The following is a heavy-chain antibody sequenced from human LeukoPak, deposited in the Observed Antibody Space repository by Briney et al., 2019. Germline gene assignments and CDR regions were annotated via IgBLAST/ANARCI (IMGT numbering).Heavy chain of an antibody. CDR1: GGSFSGYY. CDR2: IYYSGST. J-gene: IGHJ4*02. V-gene: IGHV4-59*01. CDR3: ASCSGGSCYSSGFDY. D-gene: IGHD2-15*01. Sequence: SETLSLTCAVYGGSFSGYYWSWIRQPPGKGLEWIGYIYYSGSTNYNPSLKSRVTISVDTSKNQFSLKLSSVTAADTAVYYCASCSGGSCYSSGFDYWGQGTLVTVSS.